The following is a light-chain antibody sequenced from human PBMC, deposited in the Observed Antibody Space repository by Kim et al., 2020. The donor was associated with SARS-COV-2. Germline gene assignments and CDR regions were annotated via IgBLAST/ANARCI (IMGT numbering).Light chain of an antibody. V-gene: IGKV1-27*01. Sequence: SVVERVTITGRASQGISNYLAWYQQKPGKVPKLLIYAASTLQSGVPSRFSGSGSGTDFALTISSLQPEDVATYYCQKYNSAPPWTFGQGTKVDIK. CDR1: QGISNY. J-gene: IGKJ1*01. CDR2: AAS. CDR3: QKYNSAPPWT.